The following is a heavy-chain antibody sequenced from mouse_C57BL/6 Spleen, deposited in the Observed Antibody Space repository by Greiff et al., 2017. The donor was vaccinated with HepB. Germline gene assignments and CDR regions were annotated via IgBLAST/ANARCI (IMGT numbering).Heavy chain of an antibody. CDR2: ISDGGSYT. CDR1: GFTFSSYA. J-gene: IGHJ2*01. V-gene: IGHV5-4*01. Sequence: DVKLVESGGGLVKPGGSLKLSCAASGFTFSSYAMSWVRQTPEKRLEWVATISDGGSYTYYPDNVKGRFTISRDNAKNNLYLQMSHLKSEDTAMYYCARDDYGSGLDYWGQGTTLTVSS. CDR3: ARDDYGSGLDY. D-gene: IGHD1-1*01.